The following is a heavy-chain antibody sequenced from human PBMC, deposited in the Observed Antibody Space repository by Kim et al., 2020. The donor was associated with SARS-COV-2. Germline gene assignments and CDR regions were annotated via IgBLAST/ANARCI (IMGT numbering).Heavy chain of an antibody. Sequence: GGSLRLSCAASGFTFSSYSMNWVRQAPGKGLEWVSSISSSSSDIYYADSVKGRFTISRDNAKNSLYLQMNSLRAEDTAVYYCARAGVSKMLERRFRFPELWGQGTMVTVSS. J-gene: IGHJ3*01. CDR3: ARAGVSKMLERRFRFPEL. D-gene: IGHD1-1*01. CDR2: ISSSSSDI. CDR1: GFTFSSYS. V-gene: IGHV3-21*01.